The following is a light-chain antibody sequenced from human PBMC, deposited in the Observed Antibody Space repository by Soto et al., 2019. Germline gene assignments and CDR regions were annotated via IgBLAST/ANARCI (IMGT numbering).Light chain of an antibody. CDR1: SSDVGSYYF. CDR3: CSYAGSYTHL. J-gene: IGLJ1*01. V-gene: IGLV2-11*01. Sequence: QPALTQPRSVSGSPGQSVTISCTGTSSDVGSYYFVSWYQQHPGKAPKIIMYDVTNRPSGVPYRFPSSKSRNTPSLVISGLDADHEPDSSCCSYAGSYTHLIGTRTKVTV. CDR2: DVT.